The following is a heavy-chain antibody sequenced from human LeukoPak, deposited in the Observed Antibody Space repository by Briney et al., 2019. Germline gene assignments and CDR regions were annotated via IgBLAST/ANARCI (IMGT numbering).Heavy chain of an antibody. V-gene: IGHV4-59*01. CDR3: ARSLYSSSWYGYYGMDV. D-gene: IGHD6-13*01. CDR1: GGSISSYY. CDR2: IYYSGST. Sequence: SETLSLTCTVSGGSISSYYWSWTRQPPGKELEWIGYIYYSGSTNYNPSLKSRVTISVDTSKNQFSLKLSSVTAADTAVYYCARSLYSSSWYGYYGMDVWGKGTTVTVSS. J-gene: IGHJ6*04.